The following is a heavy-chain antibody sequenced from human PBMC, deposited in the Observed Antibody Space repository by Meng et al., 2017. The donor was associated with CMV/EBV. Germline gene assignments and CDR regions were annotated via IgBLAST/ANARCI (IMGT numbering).Heavy chain of an antibody. V-gene: IGHV3-30*02. Sequence: GESLKISCAASGFTFSSYGMHWVRQAPGKGLEWVAFIRYDGSNKYYADSVKGRFTISRDNSKNTLYLQMNSLRAEDTAVYYCAKTAYRFGELLSYFDYWGQGTLVTAPQ. CDR2: IRYDGSNK. J-gene: IGHJ4*02. CDR3: AKTAYRFGELLSYFDY. D-gene: IGHD3-10*01. CDR1: GFTFSSYG.